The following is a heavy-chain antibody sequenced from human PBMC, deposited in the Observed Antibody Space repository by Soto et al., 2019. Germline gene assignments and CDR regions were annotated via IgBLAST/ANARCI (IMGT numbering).Heavy chain of an antibody. D-gene: IGHD6-19*01. V-gene: IGHV3-48*02. Sequence: GGSLRLSCVASGFTFSSYSMNWVRQAPGKGLEWVSYIRSSSSAMYYADSVKGRFTISRDNAKNSLYLQMNDLRDEDTAVYYCAREALSGSYLDQWGQGTLVTVSS. CDR2: IRSSSSAM. CDR3: AREALSGSYLDQ. CDR1: GFTFSSYS. J-gene: IGHJ4*02.